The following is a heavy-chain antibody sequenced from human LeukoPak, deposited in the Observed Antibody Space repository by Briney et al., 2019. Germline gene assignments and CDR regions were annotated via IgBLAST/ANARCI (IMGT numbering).Heavy chain of an antibody. V-gene: IGHV4-59*01. Sequence: PSETLSLTCTVSGGSISSYYLSWIRQPPGKGLEWIGYIYYSGSTNYNPSLKSRVTISVDTSKNQFSLKLSSVTAADTAVYYCARAQTYYDFWSGSYYYYYMDAWGKGTTVTVSS. J-gene: IGHJ6*03. CDR2: IYYSGST. D-gene: IGHD3-3*01. CDR3: ARAQTYYDFWSGSYYYYYMDA. CDR1: GGSISSYY.